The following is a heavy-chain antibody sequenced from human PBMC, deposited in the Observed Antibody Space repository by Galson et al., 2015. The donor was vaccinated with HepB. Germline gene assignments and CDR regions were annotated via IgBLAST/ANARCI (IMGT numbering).Heavy chain of an antibody. J-gene: IGHJ6*02. V-gene: IGHV1-2*04. Sequence: VKVSCKASGYTFTGYYMHWVRQAPGQGLEWMGWINPNSGGTNYAQKFQGWVTMTRDTSISTAYMELGRLRSDDTAVYYCARELYLLKPPYYYYYGMDVWGQGTTVTVSS. CDR3: ARELYLLKPPYYYYYGMDV. D-gene: IGHD1-26*01. CDR1: GYTFTGYY. CDR2: INPNSGGT.